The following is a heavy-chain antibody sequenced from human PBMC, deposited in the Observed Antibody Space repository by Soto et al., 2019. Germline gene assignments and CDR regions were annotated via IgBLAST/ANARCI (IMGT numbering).Heavy chain of an antibody. CDR1: GFTFSSYG. V-gene: IGHV3-30*18. CDR2: ISYDGSNK. J-gene: IGHJ4*02. CDR3: AKDSVVVVIMYYFDY. D-gene: IGHD3-22*01. Sequence: GGSLRLSCAASGFTFSSYGMHWVRQAPGKGLEWVAVISYDGSNKYYADSVKGRFTISRDNSKNTLYLQMSSLRAEDTAVYYCAKDSVVVVIMYYFDYWGQGTLVTVSS.